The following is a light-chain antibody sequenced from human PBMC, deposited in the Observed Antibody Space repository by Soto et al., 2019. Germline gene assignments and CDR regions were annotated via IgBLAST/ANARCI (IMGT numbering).Light chain of an antibody. CDR3: ETWDSNTHTV. V-gene: IGLV4-60*03. J-gene: IGLJ7*02. Sequence: QPVLTQSSSASASLGSSVKLTCTLSSGHNTYTIAWHQQQPGKAPRYLMKLERSGSYDKGSGVPDRFSGSSSGADRYLTISNLQSEDEADYYCETWDSNTHTVFGGGAQLTAL. CDR2: LERSGSY. CDR1: SGHNTYT.